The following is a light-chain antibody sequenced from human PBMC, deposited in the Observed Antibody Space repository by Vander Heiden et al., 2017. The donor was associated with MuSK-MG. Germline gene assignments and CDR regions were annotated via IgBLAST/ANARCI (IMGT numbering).Light chain of an antibody. Sequence: DIQMTQSPSSLSASVGDRVTITCQASQDISNYLNWYQQKPGKAPKLLIYDASNLETGVPSRFSGSGSGTDFTFTISSLQPEDIATYYCQQYYNLPLTFGAGTKVEIK. CDR1: QDISNY. V-gene: IGKV1-33*01. CDR2: DAS. CDR3: QQYYNLPLT. J-gene: IGKJ4*01.